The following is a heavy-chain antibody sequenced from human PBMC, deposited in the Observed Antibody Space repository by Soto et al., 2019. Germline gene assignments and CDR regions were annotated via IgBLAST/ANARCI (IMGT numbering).Heavy chain of an antibody. CDR1: GFTFSSYA. CDR3: ARDYYYDILTGYCQLDY. J-gene: IGHJ4*02. V-gene: IGHV3-30-3*01. CDR2: ISYDGSNK. Sequence: GGSLRLSCAASGFTFSSYAMHWVRQAPCKGLEWVAVISYDGSNKYYADSVKGRFTISRDNSKNTLYLQMNSLRAEDTAVYYCARDYYYDILTGYCQLDYWGQGTLVTVSS. D-gene: IGHD3-9*01.